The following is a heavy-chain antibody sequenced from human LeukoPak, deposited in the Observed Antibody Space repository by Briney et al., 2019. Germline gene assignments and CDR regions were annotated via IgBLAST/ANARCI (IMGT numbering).Heavy chain of an antibody. J-gene: IGHJ4*02. CDR2: IYHSGST. Sequence: SETLSLTCAVSGGSISSGGYSWSWIRQPPGKGLEWIGYIYHSGSTYYNPSLKSRVTISVDRSKNQFSLKLSSVTAADTAVYYCARDSQVGYSFAWYAHPRDSSFDYWDQGSLVTVSS. CDR3: ARDSQVGYSFAWYAHPRDSSFDY. V-gene: IGHV4-30-2*01. CDR1: GGSISSGGYS. D-gene: IGHD1-26*01.